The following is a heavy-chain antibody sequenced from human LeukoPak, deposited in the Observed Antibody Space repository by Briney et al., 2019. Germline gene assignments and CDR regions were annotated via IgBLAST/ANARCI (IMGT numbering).Heavy chain of an antibody. J-gene: IGHJ6*02. D-gene: IGHD5-18*01. CDR3: ARGVDTSYYYYYYGMDV. CDR2: IYYSGST. V-gene: IGHV4-39*07. Sequence: SEALSLTCTVSGGSISSSSYYWGWIRQPPGKGLEWIGSIYYSGSTYYNPSLKSRVTISVDTSKNQFSLKLSSVTAADTAVYYCARGVDTSYYYYYYGMDVWGQGTTVTVSS. CDR1: GGSISSSSYY.